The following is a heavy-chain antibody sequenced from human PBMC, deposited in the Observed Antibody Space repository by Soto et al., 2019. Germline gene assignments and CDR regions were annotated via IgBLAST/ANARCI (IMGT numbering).Heavy chain of an antibody. CDR2: IYHSGRT. CDR1: GGSIGSSNW. CDR3: AGGSSGWYYYYYGMDV. D-gene: IGHD6-19*01. V-gene: IGHV4-4*02. J-gene: IGHJ6*02. Sequence: PSETLSLTCAVSGGSIGSSNWWSWVRQPPGKGLEWSGEIYHSGRTNYNPSLKSRVTISVDKSKNHFSLTLISVTAAATAVYYCAGGSSGWYYYYYGMDVWGQGTTVTVSS.